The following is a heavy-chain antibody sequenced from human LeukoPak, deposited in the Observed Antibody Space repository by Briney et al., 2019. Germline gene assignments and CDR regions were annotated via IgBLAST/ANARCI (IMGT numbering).Heavy chain of an antibody. CDR3: ARDLGGGYCSGGSCYSATLDY. Sequence: GGSLRLSCAASGFTFEDYGMSWVRQAPGKGLEWVSGISWNGGSTGYADSVKGRFTISRDNAKNSLYLQMNSLRAEDTALYYCARDLGGGYCSGGSCYSATLDYWGQGTLVTVSS. J-gene: IGHJ4*02. CDR1: GFTFEDYG. D-gene: IGHD2-15*01. CDR2: ISWNGGST. V-gene: IGHV3-20*04.